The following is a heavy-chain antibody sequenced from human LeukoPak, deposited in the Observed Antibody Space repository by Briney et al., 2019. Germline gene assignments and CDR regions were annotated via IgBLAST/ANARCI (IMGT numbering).Heavy chain of an antibody. Sequence: GGSLRLSCAASGFTFNSHWMNWVRQAPGKGLEWVAFIRYDGSNKYYADSVKGRFTISRDNSKNTLYLQMNSLRAEDTAVYYCAKEVNWGSDGVFDYWGQGTLVTVSS. V-gene: IGHV3-30*02. CDR3: AKEVNWGSDGVFDY. J-gene: IGHJ4*02. CDR2: IRYDGSNK. D-gene: IGHD7-27*01. CDR1: GFTFNSHW.